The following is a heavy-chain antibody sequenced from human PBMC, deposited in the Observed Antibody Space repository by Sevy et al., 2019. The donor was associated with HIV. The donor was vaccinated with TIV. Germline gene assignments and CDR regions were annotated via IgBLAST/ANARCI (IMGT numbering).Heavy chain of an antibody. D-gene: IGHD6-6*01. J-gene: IGHJ4*02. CDR2: ISSSSSYT. CDR1: GFTFSDYY. Sequence: GGCLRLSCAASGFTFSDYYMSWIRQAPGKGLEWVSYISSSSSYTNYADSVKGRFTISRDNAKNSLYLQMNSLRAEDTAVYYCARVQGIAARPDYYFDYWGQGTLVTVSS. CDR3: ARVQGIAARPDYYFDY. V-gene: IGHV3-11*06.